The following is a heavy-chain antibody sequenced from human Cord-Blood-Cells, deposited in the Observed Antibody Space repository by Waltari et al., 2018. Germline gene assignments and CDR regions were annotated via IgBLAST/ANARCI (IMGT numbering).Heavy chain of an antibody. Sequence: VQLLESGGGLVQPGGSLRLSCAASGFTFSSYAMSWVRQAPGKGLEWVSAISGSGGSTYYADSVKGRFTISRDNSKNTLYLQMNSLRAEDTAVYYCAKEGYYYDSSGPYFDYWGQGTLVTVSS. CDR2: ISGSGGST. D-gene: IGHD3-22*01. CDR1: GFTFSSYA. CDR3: AKEGYYYDSSGPYFDY. V-gene: IGHV3-23*01. J-gene: IGHJ4*02.